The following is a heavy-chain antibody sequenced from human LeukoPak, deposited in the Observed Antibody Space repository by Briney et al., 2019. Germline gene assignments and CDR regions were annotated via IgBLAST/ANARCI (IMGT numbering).Heavy chain of an antibody. CDR3: ARDRGYSYGDNFDY. CDR2: INPNSGGT. Sequence: VASVRVSCTASGYTFTVYYMHWVRQAPGQGLEWMGWINPNSGGTNYAQKFQGRVTMTRDTSISTAYMELSRLRSDDTAVYYCARDRGYSYGDNFDYWGQGTLVTVSS. V-gene: IGHV1-2*02. J-gene: IGHJ4*02. D-gene: IGHD5-18*01. CDR1: GYTFTVYY.